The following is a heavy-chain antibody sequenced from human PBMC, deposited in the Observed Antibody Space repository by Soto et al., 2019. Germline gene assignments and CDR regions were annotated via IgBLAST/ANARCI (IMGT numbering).Heavy chain of an antibody. CDR3: AREVPYFDY. J-gene: IGHJ4*02. Sequence: QLQLRESGPGLVKPSETLSLTCTVSDGSIDSHYWTWIRQPPGKGLEWIGYIYWSGSTTYNPSLSSRVTISVDTSKKQFSLKVNSVTAAATAVYYCAREVPYFDYWGQGILVTVSS. V-gene: IGHV4-59*11. D-gene: IGHD2-21*01. CDR2: IYWSGST. CDR1: DGSIDSHY.